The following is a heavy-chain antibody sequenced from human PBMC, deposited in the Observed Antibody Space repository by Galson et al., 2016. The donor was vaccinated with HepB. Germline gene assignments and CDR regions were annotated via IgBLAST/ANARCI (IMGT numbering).Heavy chain of an antibody. Sequence: SLRLSCAASGFTVSTNYMSWVRQAPGKGLEWVSVIYSGGSAFYADSMKGRFTISKDNSKKTVYLQMSRQIAGDTAVYYCARGPRGQAPGLSSIYYFGMDVWGKGATVTVSS. V-gene: IGHV3-53*01. CDR3: ARGPRGQAPGLSSIYYFGMDV. CDR1: GFTVSTNY. CDR2: IYSGGSA. D-gene: IGHD6-13*01. J-gene: IGHJ6*04.